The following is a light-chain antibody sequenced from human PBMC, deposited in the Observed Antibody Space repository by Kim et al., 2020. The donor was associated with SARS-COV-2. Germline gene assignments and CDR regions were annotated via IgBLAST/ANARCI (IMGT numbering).Light chain of an antibody. V-gene: IGKV3-15*01. CDR3: QQYNNWPSYT. J-gene: IGKJ2*01. Sequence: VSPGEPATLSCRASQRVSTNLAWYQQKPGQAPRILIYGANTRATGVPARISGGGSASEFTLTSGSLQSDDFAVYYCQQYNNWPSYTFGQGTKLEIK. CDR1: QRVSTN. CDR2: GAN.